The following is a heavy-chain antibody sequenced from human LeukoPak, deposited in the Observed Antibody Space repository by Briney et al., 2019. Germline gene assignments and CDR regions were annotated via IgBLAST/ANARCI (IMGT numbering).Heavy chain of an antibody. CDR2: VHYSGST. Sequence: SETLSLTCTVSGGSISSSYWTWIRQPPGKGLEWIGYVHYSGSTNYNPSLKSRVTMSVDTSKNQFSLRLSSVNAADTAVYFCAREGTSGGLNWLDPWGQGTLVTVSS. J-gene: IGHJ5*02. CDR1: GGSISSSY. V-gene: IGHV4-59*12. D-gene: IGHD3-10*01. CDR3: AREGTSGGLNWLDP.